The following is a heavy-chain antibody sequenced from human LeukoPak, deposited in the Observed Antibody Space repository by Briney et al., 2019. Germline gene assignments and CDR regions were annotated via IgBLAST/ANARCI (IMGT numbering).Heavy chain of an antibody. CDR3: ARAQLNLLVDFGMDV. D-gene: IGHD1-1*01. V-gene: IGHV4-59*01. CDR2: IYYSGST. Sequence: SETLSLTCSVSGGSISTYYWSWIRHPPGKGLEWIGYIYYSGSTNYNPSLKSRVTISVDTSKNQFSLKLTSVTAADTAVYYCARAQLNLLVDFGMDVWGQGTTVTVSS. CDR1: GGSISTYY. J-gene: IGHJ6*02.